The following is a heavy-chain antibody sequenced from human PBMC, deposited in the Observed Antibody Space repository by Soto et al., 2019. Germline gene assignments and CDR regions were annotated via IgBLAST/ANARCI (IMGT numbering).Heavy chain of an antibody. V-gene: IGHV3-30*18. CDR2: ISYDGSNK. J-gene: IGHJ4*02. CDR3: AKDPPSVSYCGGDCYSPPGD. D-gene: IGHD2-21*02. CDR1: GFTFSSYG. Sequence: GGSLRLSCAASGFTFSSYGMHWVRQAPGKGLEWVAVISYDGSNKYYADSVKGRFTISRDNSKNTLYLQMNSLRAEDTAVYYCAKDPPSVSYCGGDCYSPPGDWGQGTRVTVSS.